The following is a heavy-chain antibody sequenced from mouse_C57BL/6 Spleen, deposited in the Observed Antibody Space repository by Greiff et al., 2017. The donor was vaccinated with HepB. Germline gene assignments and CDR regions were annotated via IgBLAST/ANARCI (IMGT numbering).Heavy chain of an antibody. V-gene: IGHV1-18*01. CDR1: GYTFTDYN. CDR2: INPNNGGT. CDR3: ARGGFHYYGSFYAMDY. Sequence: EVQLQQSGPELVKPGASVKIPCKASGYTFTDYNMDWVKQSHGKSLEWIGDINPNNGGTIYNQKFKGKATLTVDKSSSTAYMELRSLTSEDTAVYYGARGGFHYYGSFYAMDYWGQGTSVTVSS. D-gene: IGHD1-1*01. J-gene: IGHJ4*01.